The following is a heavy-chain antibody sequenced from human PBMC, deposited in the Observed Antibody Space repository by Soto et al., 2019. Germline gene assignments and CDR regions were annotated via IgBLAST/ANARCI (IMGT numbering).Heavy chain of an antibody. V-gene: IGHV1-58*02. CDR3: AADSSLLYGSQFYYYYMDV. Sequence: GASVKVSCKASGFTFTSSAMQWVRQARGQRLEWIGWIVVGSGNTNYAQKFQERVTITRDMSTSTAYMELSSLRSENTAVYYCAADSSLLYGSQFYYYYMDVWGKGTTVTVSS. J-gene: IGHJ6*03. CDR1: GFTFTSSA. D-gene: IGHD2-2*02. CDR2: IVVGSGNT.